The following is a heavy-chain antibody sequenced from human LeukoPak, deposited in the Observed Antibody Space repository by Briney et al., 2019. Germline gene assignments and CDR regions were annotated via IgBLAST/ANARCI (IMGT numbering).Heavy chain of an antibody. V-gene: IGHV4-34*01. CDR1: DGSFSGYY. Sequence: PSETLSLTCAVYDGSFSGYYWSWIRQPPGKGLEWIGEINHSGSTNYNPSLKSRVTISVDTSKNQFSLKLSSVTAADTAVYYCARPTRGDTAMVNYFDYWGQGTLVTVSS. J-gene: IGHJ4*02. CDR2: INHSGST. CDR3: ARPTRGDTAMVNYFDY. D-gene: IGHD5-18*01.